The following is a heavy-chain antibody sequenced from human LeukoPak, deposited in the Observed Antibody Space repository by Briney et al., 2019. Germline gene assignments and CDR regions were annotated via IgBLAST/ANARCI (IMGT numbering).Heavy chain of an antibody. CDR1: GDSVSSNSAA. CDR2: TYYRSKWYN. D-gene: IGHD6-13*01. V-gene: IGHV6-1*01. J-gene: IGHJ6*03. Sequence: SQTLSLTCAISGDSVSSNSAAWNWIRQSPSGGLEWLGRTYYRSKWYNDYAVSVKGRITINPDTSKNQFSLQLNSVTPEDTAVYYCARGFLQQQPAYYYYYYMDVWGKGTTVTVSS. CDR3: ARGFLQQQPAYYYYYYMDV.